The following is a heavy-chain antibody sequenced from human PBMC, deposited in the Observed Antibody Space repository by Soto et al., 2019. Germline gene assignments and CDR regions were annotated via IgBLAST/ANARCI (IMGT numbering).Heavy chain of an antibody. V-gene: IGHV1-69*06. Sequence: ASVKVSCKASGGTFSSYAISWVRQAPGQGLEWMGGIIPIFGTANYAQKFQGRVTITADKSTSTAYMELSSLRSEATAVYYCATDQAGGAARFYYYYGMDVWGQGTTVTSP. CDR3: ATDQAGGAARFYYYYGMDV. D-gene: IGHD6-6*01. CDR2: IIPIFGTA. J-gene: IGHJ6*02. CDR1: GGTFSSYA.